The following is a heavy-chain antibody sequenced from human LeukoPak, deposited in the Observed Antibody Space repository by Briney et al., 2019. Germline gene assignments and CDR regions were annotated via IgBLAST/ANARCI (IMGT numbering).Heavy chain of an antibody. Sequence: PGGSLRLSCAASGFTFSNYAMNWVRQAPGKGLEWVSGISGSGSSTYYADSVKGRSTISRDNSKNTLYLQMNSLRAEDTAVYYCARISSDSISYYDHWGQGTLVTVSS. V-gene: IGHV3-23*01. CDR2: ISGSGSST. CDR3: ARISSDSISYYDH. D-gene: IGHD3-22*01. J-gene: IGHJ4*02. CDR1: GFTFSNYA.